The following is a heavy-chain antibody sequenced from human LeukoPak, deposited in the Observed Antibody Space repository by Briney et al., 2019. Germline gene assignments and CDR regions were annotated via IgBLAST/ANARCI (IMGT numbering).Heavy chain of an antibody. Sequence: SQTLSLTCAVSGGSISSGGYSWSWIRQPPGKGLKWIGYIYHSGSTYYNPSLKSRVTISVDRSKNQFSLKLSSVTAADTAVYYCARGSSGGTAAFDIWGQGTMVTVSS. J-gene: IGHJ3*02. CDR2: IYHSGST. CDR1: GGSISSGGYS. V-gene: IGHV4-30-2*01. D-gene: IGHD6-13*01. CDR3: ARGSSGGTAAFDI.